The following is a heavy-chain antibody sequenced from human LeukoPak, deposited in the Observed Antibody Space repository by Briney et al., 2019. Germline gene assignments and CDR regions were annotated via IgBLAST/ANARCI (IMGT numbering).Heavy chain of an antibody. D-gene: IGHD3-10*01. Sequence: GGSLRLSCAASGFTFSSYSMNWVRQAPGKGLEWVSSISSSSSYIYYADSVKGRFTISRDNAKNSLYLQMNSLRAEDTAVYYCAGDPVGTLVREKTTSYWGQGTLVTVSS. CDR3: AGDPVGTLVREKTTSY. CDR1: GFTFSSYS. CDR2: ISSSSSYI. J-gene: IGHJ4*02. V-gene: IGHV3-21*01.